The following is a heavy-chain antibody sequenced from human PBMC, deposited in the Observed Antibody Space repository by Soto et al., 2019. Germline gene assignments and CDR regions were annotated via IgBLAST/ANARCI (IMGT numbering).Heavy chain of an antibody. CDR2: LTTSGSTT. CDR1: GFTFSDYY. D-gene: IGHD3-10*01. J-gene: IGHJ5*02. CDR3: ARMSRSVRGLTNFDP. V-gene: IGHV3-11*01. Sequence: GGSLRLSCAASGFTFSDYYMSWIRQAPGKGLEWISYLTTSGSTTYYADSVKGRFTISRDNAKNSLYLQMNSLRAGDTAVYYCARMSRSVRGLTNFDPWGQGTLVTVSS.